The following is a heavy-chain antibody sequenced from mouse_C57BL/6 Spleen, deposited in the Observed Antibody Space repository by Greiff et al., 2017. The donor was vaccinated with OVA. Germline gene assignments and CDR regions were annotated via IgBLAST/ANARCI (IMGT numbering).Heavy chain of an antibody. CDR1: GYTFTDYN. CDR2: INPNNGGT. CDR3: ARGYYGSSDAMDY. D-gene: IGHD1-1*01. J-gene: IGHJ4*01. V-gene: IGHV1-22*01. Sequence: EVKLMESGPELVKPGASVKMSCKASGYTFTDYNMHWVKQSHGKSLEWIGYINPNNGGTSYNQKFKGKATLTVNKSSSTAYMELRSLTSEDSAVYYCARGYYGSSDAMDYWGQGTSVTVSS.